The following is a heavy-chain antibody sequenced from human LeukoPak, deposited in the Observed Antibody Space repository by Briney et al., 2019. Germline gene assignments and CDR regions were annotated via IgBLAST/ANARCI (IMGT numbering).Heavy chain of an antibody. CDR3: ARDMGFGDLMGY. D-gene: IGHD3-10*01. CDR2: ISGSGDRT. J-gene: IGHJ4*02. CDR1: GFTFSSYA. V-gene: IGHV3-23*01. Sequence: PGGSLRLSCAASGFTFSSYAMSWVRQAPGKGLEWVSAISGSGDRTYYADSVKGRFTISRDNSKNMLYLQMNSLRVEDTAVYYCARDMGFGDLMGYWGQGTLVTVSS.